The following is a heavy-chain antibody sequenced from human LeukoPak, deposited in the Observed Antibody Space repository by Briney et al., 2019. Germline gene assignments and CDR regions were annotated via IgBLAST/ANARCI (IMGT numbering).Heavy chain of an antibody. V-gene: IGHV3-53*01. J-gene: IGHJ3*02. CDR3: ARDGSIFDGRAFDI. D-gene: IGHD1-26*01. Sequence: PGGSLRLSCAASGFTVSSNYMSWVRQAPGKGLEWVSVIYSGGSTHYADSVKGRFTISRDNSKNTLYLQMNSLRAEDTAVYYCARDGSIFDGRAFDIWGQGTMVTVSS. CDR2: IYSGGST. CDR1: GFTVSSNY.